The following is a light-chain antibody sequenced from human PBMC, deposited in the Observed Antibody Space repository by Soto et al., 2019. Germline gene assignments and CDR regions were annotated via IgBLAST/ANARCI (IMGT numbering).Light chain of an antibody. CDR2: EVT. Sequence: QSALTQPASVAGCPGQSISISCNGSSSDDGAYNYVSWYQQHPGKAPRLMIYEVTNRPSGVSNRLSGSKSGNTASLTISGLRAEDEADYYCSSYTSGSTLVVFGGGTKLTVL. J-gene: IGLJ2*01. CDR1: SSDDGAYNY. CDR3: SSYTSGSTLVV. V-gene: IGLV2-14*01.